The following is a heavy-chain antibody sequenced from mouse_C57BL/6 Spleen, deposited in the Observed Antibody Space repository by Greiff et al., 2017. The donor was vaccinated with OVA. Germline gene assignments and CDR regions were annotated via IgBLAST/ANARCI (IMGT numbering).Heavy chain of an antibody. J-gene: IGHJ4*01. CDR3: ARQAYGDEDYAMDY. D-gene: IGHD2-13*01. Sequence: QVQLQQPGAELVKPGASVKLSCKASGYTFTSYWMHWVKQRPGQGLEWIGMIHPNSGSTNYNEKFKSKATLTVDTSSSTAYMQLSSLTSEDSAVYYGARQAYGDEDYAMDYWGQGTSVTVSS. CDR2: IHPNSGST. CDR1: GYTFTSYW. V-gene: IGHV1-64*01.